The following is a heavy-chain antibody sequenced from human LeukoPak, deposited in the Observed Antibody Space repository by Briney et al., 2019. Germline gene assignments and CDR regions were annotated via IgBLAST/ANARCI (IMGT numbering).Heavy chain of an antibody. CDR2: IIPILGIA. D-gene: IGHD6-13*01. V-gene: IGHV1-69*02. Sequence: ASVKVSCKASGYTFTGYYMHWVRQAPGQGLEWMGRIIPILGIANYAQKFQGRVTITADKSTSTAYMELSSLRSEDTAVYYCATSPTIAPAGTGDYWGQGTLVTVSS. J-gene: IGHJ4*02. CDR1: GYTFTGYY. CDR3: ATSPTIAPAGTGDY.